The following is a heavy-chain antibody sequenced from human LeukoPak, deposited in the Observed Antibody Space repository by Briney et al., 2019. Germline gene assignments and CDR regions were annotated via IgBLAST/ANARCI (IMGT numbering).Heavy chain of an antibody. Sequence: GRSLRLSCAASGFTFSSYAMHWVRQAPGKGLEWVAVISYDGSNKYYADSVKGRFTISRDNSKNTLYLQMNSLRAEDTAVYYCASHIAAAYLGNWFDPWGQGTLVTVSS. D-gene: IGHD6-13*01. J-gene: IGHJ5*02. CDR3: ASHIAAAYLGNWFDP. CDR2: ISYDGSNK. V-gene: IGHV3-30-3*01. CDR1: GFTFSSYA.